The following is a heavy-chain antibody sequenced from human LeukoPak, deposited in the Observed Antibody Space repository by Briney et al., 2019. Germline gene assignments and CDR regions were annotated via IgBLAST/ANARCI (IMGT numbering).Heavy chain of an antibody. V-gene: IGHV3-48*01. Sequence: GGSLRLSCAASGFTFSSYSMNWVRQAPGKGLEWVSYISSSSSTIYYADSVKGRFTISRDNAKNSLYLQMNSLRAEDTAVYYCARKYGYSGYDQYYFDYWGQGTLVTVSS. CDR1: GFTFSSYS. CDR3: ARKYGYSGYDQYYFDY. CDR2: ISSSSSTI. J-gene: IGHJ4*02. D-gene: IGHD5-12*01.